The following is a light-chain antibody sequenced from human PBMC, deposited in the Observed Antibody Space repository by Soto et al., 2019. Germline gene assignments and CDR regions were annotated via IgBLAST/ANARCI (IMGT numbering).Light chain of an antibody. CDR1: QSIVTY. J-gene: IGKJ1*01. CDR2: AAS. CDR3: QQSYSTPPWT. V-gene: IGKV1-39*01. Sequence: DIQMTQSPSSLSASVGDRVTITCRASQSIVTYLNWYLQKPGKAPKLLIYAASNLQSGVPSRFSGSGSWTDFTLTISSLQPEDFATYFCQQSYSTPPWTFGQGTKVVIK.